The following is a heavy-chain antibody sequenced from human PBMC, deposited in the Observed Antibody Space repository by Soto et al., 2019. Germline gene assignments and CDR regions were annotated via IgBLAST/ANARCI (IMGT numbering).Heavy chain of an antibody. CDR1: GFTFNNYA. CDR3: AKGRGGSGSLTPRVDF. V-gene: IGHV3-23*01. J-gene: IGHJ4*02. D-gene: IGHD3-10*01. Sequence: EVQLLESGGGLVQPGGSLRLSCAASGFTFNNYAMTWVRQAPGKGLEWVSAISGGGDTTSYADSVKGRFTVSRDGSKNTRYLQMSGLRAEDTALYYCAKGRGGSGSLTPRVDFWGQGTLVTVYS. CDR2: ISGGGDTT.